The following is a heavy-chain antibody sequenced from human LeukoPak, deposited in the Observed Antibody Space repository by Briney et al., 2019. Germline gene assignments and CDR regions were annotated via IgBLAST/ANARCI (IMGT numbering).Heavy chain of an antibody. V-gene: IGHV1-69*05. CDR1: GGTFISYA. D-gene: IGHD4-23*01. CDR3: VHIIYGGNTPTPAY. J-gene: IGHJ4*02. Sequence: GASVKVSCKASGGTFISYAISWVRQAPGQGLEWMGGIIPIFGTANYAQKFQGRVTITTDESTSTAYMELSSLRSEDTAVYYCVHIIYGGNTPTPAYWGQGTLVTVSS. CDR2: IIPIFGTA.